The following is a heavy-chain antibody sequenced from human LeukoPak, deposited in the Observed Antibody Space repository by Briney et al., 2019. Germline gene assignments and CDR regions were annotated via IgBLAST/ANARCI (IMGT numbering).Heavy chain of an antibody. CDR1: GGSISSYY. D-gene: IGHD2-15*01. CDR3: AREDYCSGGSCYSGYFQH. CDR2: IYYGGTT. Sequence: ETLSLTCTVSGGSISSYYWSWIRQPPGKGLEWIGYIYYGGTTNYNPSLKSRVTISVDTSKNQFSLKLSSVTAADTAVYYCAREDYCSGGSCYSGYFQHWGQGTLVTVSS. J-gene: IGHJ1*01. V-gene: IGHV4-59*01.